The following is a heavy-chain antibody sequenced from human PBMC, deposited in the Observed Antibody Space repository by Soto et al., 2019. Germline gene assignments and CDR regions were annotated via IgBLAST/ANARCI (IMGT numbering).Heavy chain of an antibody. J-gene: IGHJ6*02. Sequence: PSETPSLTCAVYGGSFSGYYWSWIRQPPGKGLEWIGEINHSGSTNYNPSLKSRVTISVDTSKNQFSLKLSSVTAADTAVYYCARGWVDCSSTSCYSWYYYYYYGMDVWGQGTTVTVSS. D-gene: IGHD2-2*01. CDR1: GGSFSGYY. CDR2: INHSGST. CDR3: ARGWVDCSSTSCYSWYYYYYYGMDV. V-gene: IGHV4-34*01.